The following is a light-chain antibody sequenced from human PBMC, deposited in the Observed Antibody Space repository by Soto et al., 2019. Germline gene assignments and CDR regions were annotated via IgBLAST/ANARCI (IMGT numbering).Light chain of an antibody. CDR1: QSVSSN. Sequence: EIVMTQSPATLSVSPGESATLSCRASQSVSSNLAWHQQKPGQAPRILMYDASTRATGISARFSGSRSGTEFTLTISSLQSEDFAVYYCQQYHNWPITFGQGTRLEI. CDR3: QQYHNWPIT. V-gene: IGKV3-15*01. CDR2: DAS. J-gene: IGKJ5*01.